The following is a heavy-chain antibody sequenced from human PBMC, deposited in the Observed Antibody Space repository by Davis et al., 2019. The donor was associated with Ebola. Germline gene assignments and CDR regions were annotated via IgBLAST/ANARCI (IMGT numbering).Heavy chain of an antibody. CDR1: GYTFNNYA. V-gene: IGHV1-18*01. J-gene: IGHJ3*02. Sequence: AASVKVSCKASGYTFNNYAISWVRQAPGPGLEWMGWISAYNGNTNYAQILQGRVTMTTDTSTGTAYMELRSLRSDDTAVYFCARTSIVGTTTTASDIWGQGTMVTVSS. CDR3: ARTSIVGTTTTASDI. D-gene: IGHD1-26*01. CDR2: ISAYNGNT.